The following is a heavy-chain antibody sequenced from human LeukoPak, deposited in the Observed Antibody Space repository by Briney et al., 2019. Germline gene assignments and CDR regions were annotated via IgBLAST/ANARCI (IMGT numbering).Heavy chain of an antibody. CDR2: ISGSGGST. CDR3: AKQPAWELLLPFDY. CDR1: GFNFSSYA. J-gene: IGHJ4*02. Sequence: GGSLRLSCAASGFNFSSYAMSWVRQAPGKGLEWVSAISGSGGSTYYADTVNGRFTISRDNSKNTLYLQMNSLRAEDTAVYYCAKQPAWELLLPFDYWGQGTLVTVSS. V-gene: IGHV3-23*01. D-gene: IGHD1-26*01.